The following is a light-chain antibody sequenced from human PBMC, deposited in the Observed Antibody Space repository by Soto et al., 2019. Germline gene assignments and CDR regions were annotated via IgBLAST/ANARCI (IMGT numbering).Light chain of an antibody. CDR1: SSDIGRYNY. Sequence: LTQPASVSGSPGQSFTISCIGTSSDIGRYNYVSWYQQYPGKAPKFMIYDVSNRPSGVSNRFSGSKSGNTASLTVSGLQAEDEADYYCSSYISSSTYVFGTGTKVTVL. V-gene: IGLV2-14*01. CDR3: SSYISSSTYV. J-gene: IGLJ1*01. CDR2: DVS.